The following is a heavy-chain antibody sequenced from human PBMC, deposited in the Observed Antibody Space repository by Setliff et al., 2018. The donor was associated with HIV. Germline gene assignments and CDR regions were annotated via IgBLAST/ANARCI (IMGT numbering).Heavy chain of an antibody. D-gene: IGHD2-2*01. Sequence: PSETLSLTCAVYGGSFSGHYWTWIRQPPGKGLEWIGEINHSGSSSYSPSLESRVTISVDTSNNQFSLKLSSVTAADTAMYYCARDICTSTSCPSGWFDPWGQGTLVTVSS. CDR3: ARDICTSTSCPSGWFDP. CDR2: INHSGSS. CDR1: GGSFSGHY. J-gene: IGHJ5*02. V-gene: IGHV4-34*01.